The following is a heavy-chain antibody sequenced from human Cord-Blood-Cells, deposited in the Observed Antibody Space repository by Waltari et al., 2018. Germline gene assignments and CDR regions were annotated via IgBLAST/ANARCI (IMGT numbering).Heavy chain of an antibody. V-gene: IGHV4-34*01. CDR1: GGSFSGYY. CDR3: ARGLPGIAAAGTGFDY. J-gene: IGHJ4*02. CDR2: INHSGST. D-gene: IGHD6-13*01. Sequence: QVQLQQWGAGLLKPSETLSLTCAVYGGSFSGYYWSWIRPPPGKGLEWIGEINHSGSTNYNPSLKSRVTISVDTSKNQFSLKLSSVTAADTAVYYCARGLPGIAAAGTGFDYWGQGTLVTVSS.